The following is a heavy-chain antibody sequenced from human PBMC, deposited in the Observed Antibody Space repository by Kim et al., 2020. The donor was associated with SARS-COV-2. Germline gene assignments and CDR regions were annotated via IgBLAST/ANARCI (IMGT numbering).Heavy chain of an antibody. J-gene: IGHJ3*02. CDR3: ASRAGSGSFYPSDGFDI. Sequence: GGSLRLSCAASGFIASSNYMSWVRQAPGKGLEWVSLIYSDGNTYYADSVKGRFTISRHNSTNKLYLQKISLRAADTAVYYWASRAGSGSFYPSDGFDIWGQGTMVTVSS. V-gene: IGHV3-53*04. D-gene: IGHD3-10*01. CDR2: IYSDGNT. CDR1: GFIASSNY.